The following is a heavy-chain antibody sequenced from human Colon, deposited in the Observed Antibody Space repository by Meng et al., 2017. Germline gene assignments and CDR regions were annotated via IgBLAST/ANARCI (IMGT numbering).Heavy chain of an antibody. J-gene: IGHJ3*02. CDR3: AELTSSDFDI. V-gene: IGHV3-74*01. D-gene: IGHD3-22*01. CDR1: GFTFSSYW. Sequence: GGSLRLSCVASGFTFSSYWMHWVRQAPGKGLVWVSGINRDGSDTNYADSVQGRFTISRDNANNTLYLQMNSLRAEDTAVYYCAELTSSDFDIWGQGTLVTVSS. CDR2: INRDGSDT.